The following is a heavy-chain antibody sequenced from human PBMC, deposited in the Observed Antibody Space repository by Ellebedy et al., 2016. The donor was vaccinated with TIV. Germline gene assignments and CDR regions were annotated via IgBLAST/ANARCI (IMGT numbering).Heavy chain of an antibody. CDR1: GYTLTDLS. V-gene: IGHV1-24*01. D-gene: IGHD1-26*01. CDR3: ATGSQWELRGGSHFDY. Sequence: ASVKVSCXVSGYTLTDLSMHWVRQAPGKGLEWMGGFDPEDGETIYAQKFQGRVTMTEDTSTDTAYMELSSLRSEDTAVYYCATGSQWELRGGSHFDYWGQGTLVTVSS. J-gene: IGHJ4*02. CDR2: FDPEDGET.